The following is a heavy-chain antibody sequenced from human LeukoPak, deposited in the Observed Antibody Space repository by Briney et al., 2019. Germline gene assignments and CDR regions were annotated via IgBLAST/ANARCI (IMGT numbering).Heavy chain of an antibody. V-gene: IGHV1-46*01. CDR2: INPSGGST. D-gene: IGHD4-23*01. CDR3: ARDVGGNYYYYYYMDV. CDR1: GYTFTSYY. Sequence: ASVKVSCKASGYTFTSYYMHWVRQAPGQGLEWMGIINPSGGSTSYAQKFQGRVTMTRDTSTSTVYMELSSLRSEDTAVYYCARDVGGNYYYYYYMDVWGKGTTVTVSS. J-gene: IGHJ6*03.